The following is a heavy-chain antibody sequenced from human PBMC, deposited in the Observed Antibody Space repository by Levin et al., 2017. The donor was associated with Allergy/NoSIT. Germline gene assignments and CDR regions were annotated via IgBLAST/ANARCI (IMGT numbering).Heavy chain of an antibody. CDR2: IRGKAYSGTA. Sequence: QPGGSLRLSCSASGFMFGAYAMSWVRQAPGKGLEWVGFIRGKAYSGTAEYAASVRGRFIISRDNSKSVVYLEMNSLQTEDTAVYYCARDLIGQGTSTIGWFDPWGQGTLVTVSS. J-gene: IGHJ5*02. D-gene: IGHD5-24*01. CDR1: GFMFGAYA. CDR3: ARDLIGQGTSTIGWFDP. V-gene: IGHV3-49*04.